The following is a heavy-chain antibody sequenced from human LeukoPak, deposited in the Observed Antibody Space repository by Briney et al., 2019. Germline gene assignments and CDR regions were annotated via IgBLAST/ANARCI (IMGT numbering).Heavy chain of an antibody. Sequence: SVKVSCKASGGTFSSYAISWVRQAPGQGLEWMGRIIPILGIANYAQKFQGRVTITADKSTSTAYMELGSLRSKDTAVYYCXXRHGDGSYGMDVWGQGTTVTVSS. CDR1: GGTFSSYA. D-gene: IGHD4-17*01. V-gene: IGHV1-69*04. J-gene: IGHJ6*02. CDR2: IIPILGIA. CDR3: XXRHGDGSYGMDV.